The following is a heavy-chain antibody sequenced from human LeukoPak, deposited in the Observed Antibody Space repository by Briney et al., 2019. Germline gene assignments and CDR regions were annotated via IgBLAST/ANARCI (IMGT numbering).Heavy chain of an antibody. D-gene: IGHD6-19*01. CDR2: VNPRSGDT. CDR1: GYTFTNYY. CDR3: ASNIAVSLDGFDP. J-gene: IGHJ5*02. Sequence: ASVGVSCKGSGYTFTNYYIHWVRQAPGQGLVWMGRVNPRSGDTKYAHDFEGRVFMTRDTSISTAFMEVRGLRPDDTAVYFCASNIAVSLDGFDPWGQGTLVTVSS. V-gene: IGHV1-2*02.